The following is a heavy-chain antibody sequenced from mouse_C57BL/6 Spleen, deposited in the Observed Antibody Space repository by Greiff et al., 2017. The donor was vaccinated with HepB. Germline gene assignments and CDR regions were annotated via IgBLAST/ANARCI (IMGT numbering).Heavy chain of an antibody. CDR1: GYTFTSYW. CDR2: IYPGSGST. Sequence: VQLQQPGAELVKPGASVKMSCKASGYTFTSYWITWVKQRPGQGLEWIGDIYPGSGSTNYNEKFKSKATLTVDTSSSTAYMQLSSLTSEDSAVYYCARMGPYSNYEVYWGQGTTLTVSS. J-gene: IGHJ2*01. CDR3: ARMGPYSNYEVY. D-gene: IGHD2-5*01. V-gene: IGHV1-55*01.